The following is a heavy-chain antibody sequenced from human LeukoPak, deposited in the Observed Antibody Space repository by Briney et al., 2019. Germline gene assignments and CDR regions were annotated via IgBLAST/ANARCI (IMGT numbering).Heavy chain of an antibody. CDR2: ISGNMNTI. Sequence: GGSLRLSCAASGFTFSGHYMTWIRQAPGKGLEWISYISGNMNTIDYADSVKGRFTISRDNAKGSLYLQMNSLRAEDTAVYYCARVKKEQWLGDYFDSWGQGTLVTVSS. CDR3: ARVKKEQWLGDYFDS. J-gene: IGHJ4*02. CDR1: GFTFSGHY. V-gene: IGHV3-11*01. D-gene: IGHD3-10*01.